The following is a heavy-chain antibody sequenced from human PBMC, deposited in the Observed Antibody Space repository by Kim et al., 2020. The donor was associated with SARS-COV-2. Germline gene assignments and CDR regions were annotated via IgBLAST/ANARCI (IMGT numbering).Heavy chain of an antibody. CDR2: INHSGST. D-gene: IGHD3-22*01. CDR1: GGSFSGHY. V-gene: IGHV4-34*01. J-gene: IGHJ4*02. Sequence: SETLSLTCAVYGGSFSGHYWSWIRQPPGKGLEWIGEINHSGSTNYNPSLKTRVTISVDTSKNQFSLNLRSVTAADTAVYYCARMSYSDSSGYYFDYWGQGTLVTVSS. CDR3: ARMSYSDSSGYYFDY.